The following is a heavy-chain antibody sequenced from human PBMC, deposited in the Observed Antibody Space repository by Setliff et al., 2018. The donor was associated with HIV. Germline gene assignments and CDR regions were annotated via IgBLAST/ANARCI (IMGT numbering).Heavy chain of an antibody. J-gene: IGHJ4*02. CDR1: GFRFETFG. D-gene: IGHD5-18*01. V-gene: IGHV3-30*02. Sequence: GGSLRLSCAASGFRFETFGMYWVRQAPGKGLEWVAFIRHDGSYAYHADSVKGRFTMSRDNSKNTVSLQMTNLEPGDTAMYYCAKGGYGGAYYVAGYWGQGTKVTVSS. CDR2: IRHDGSYA. CDR3: AKGGYGGAYYVAGY.